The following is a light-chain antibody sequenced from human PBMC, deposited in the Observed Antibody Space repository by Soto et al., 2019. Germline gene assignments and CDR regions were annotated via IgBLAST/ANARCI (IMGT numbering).Light chain of an antibody. CDR3: SSYGGTNSYV. J-gene: IGLJ1*01. Sequence: LTQPPSASGSPGQSVTISCTGTSSDVGGYNYVSWYQQHPGKAPKLIIYEVYKRPSGVPDRFSGSKSGNTAALTVSGLQAEDEADYYCSSYGGTNSYVFGTGTKVTVL. CDR2: EVY. V-gene: IGLV2-8*01. CDR1: SSDVGGYNY.